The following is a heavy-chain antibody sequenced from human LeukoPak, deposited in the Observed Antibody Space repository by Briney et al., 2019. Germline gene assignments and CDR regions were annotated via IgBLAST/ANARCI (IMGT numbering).Heavy chain of an antibody. CDR1: GFTVSSNY. V-gene: IGHV3-53*01. CDR3: ARAGYSGSYLYYYMDV. J-gene: IGHJ6*03. CDR2: IYSGGTT. Sequence: GGSLRPSCAASGFTVSSNYMSWVRQAPGKGLEWVSLIYSGGTTCYADSVKGRFTISRDNSKNTLYLQMNSLRAEDTAVYYCARAGYSGSYLYYYMDVWGKGTTVTVSS. D-gene: IGHD1-26*01.